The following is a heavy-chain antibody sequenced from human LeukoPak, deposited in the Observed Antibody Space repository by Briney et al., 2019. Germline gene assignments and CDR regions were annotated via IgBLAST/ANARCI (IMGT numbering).Heavy chain of an antibody. CDR1: GFTFSSYG. CDR3: ARDMVRGVIPDY. D-gene: IGHD3-10*01. CDR2: IWYDGSNK. V-gene: IGHV3-33*01. Sequence: GGSLRLSCAASGFTFSSYGMHWVRQAPGKGLEWVAVIWYDGSNKYYADSVKGRFTISRDNSKNTLYLQMNSLRAEDTAVYYCARDMVRGVIPDYWGQGTLVTVSS. J-gene: IGHJ4*02.